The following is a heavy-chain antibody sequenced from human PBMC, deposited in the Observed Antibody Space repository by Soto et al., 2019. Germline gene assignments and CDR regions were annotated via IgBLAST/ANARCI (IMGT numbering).Heavy chain of an antibody. J-gene: IGHJ6*04. Sequence: GGSLRLSCAASGFTFSTYAMSWVRQAPGKGPEWVSAISGSGGTTYYADSVKGRFTLSRDTSENTLHLQMDSLRVEDTAVYYCARDDVLCDGGRCYGIPLDVWGKGTTGTVSS. CDR2: ISGSGGTT. V-gene: IGHV3-23*01. CDR1: GFTFSTYA. D-gene: IGHD2-15*01. CDR3: ARDDVLCDGGRCYGIPLDV.